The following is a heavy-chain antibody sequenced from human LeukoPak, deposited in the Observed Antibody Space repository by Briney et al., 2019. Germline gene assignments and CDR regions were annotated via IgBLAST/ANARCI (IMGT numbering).Heavy chain of an antibody. V-gene: IGHV1-2*06. CDR3: ARATVFGVAEPFDP. Sequence: ASVKVSRQASGYTLTGYYMHLVRQAPGQGLEWMGRINPNSGGTNYAQKLQARVTMTRDTSISTAYMELSRLRSDDTAVSYCARATVFGVAEPFDPWGQGTLVTVSS. CDR2: INPNSGGT. D-gene: IGHD3-3*01. CDR1: GYTLTGYY. J-gene: IGHJ5*02.